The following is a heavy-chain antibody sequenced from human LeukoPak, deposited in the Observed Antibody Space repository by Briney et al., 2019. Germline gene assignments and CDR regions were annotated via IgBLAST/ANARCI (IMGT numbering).Heavy chain of an antibody. Sequence: GGSLRLSCAASGFTFSSYGMGWVRQAPGKGLEWVSAITGSDTYYADSVRGRFTISRDNSKNTLYLQMNSLRAEDTAVYYCAKDLMLYCGGDCYMGYWGQGTLVTVSS. CDR1: GFTFSSYG. CDR3: AKDLMLYCGGDCYMGY. D-gene: IGHD2-21*02. V-gene: IGHV3-23*01. CDR2: ITGSDT. J-gene: IGHJ4*02.